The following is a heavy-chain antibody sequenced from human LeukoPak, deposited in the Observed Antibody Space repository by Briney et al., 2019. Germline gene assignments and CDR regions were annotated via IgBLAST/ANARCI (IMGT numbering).Heavy chain of an antibody. CDR1: GFTFSSYS. J-gene: IGHJ5*02. Sequence: PGGSLRLSCAASGFTFSSYSMNWVRQAPGKGLEWVSSISSSSSYIYYADSVKGRFTISRDNAKNSLYLQMNSLGAEDTAVYYCARDSGYTALYWFDPWGQGTLVTVSS. CDR2: ISSSSSYI. CDR3: ARDSGYTALYWFDP. D-gene: IGHD5-18*01. V-gene: IGHV3-21*01.